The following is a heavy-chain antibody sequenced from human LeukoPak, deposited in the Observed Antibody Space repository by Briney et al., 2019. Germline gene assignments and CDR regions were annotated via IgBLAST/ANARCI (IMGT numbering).Heavy chain of an antibody. J-gene: IGHJ4*02. Sequence: GASVKVSCKASGYTFTSYDINWVRQATGQGLEWMGWMNPNSGNTDHAQKFQGRVTMTTDTSTNTAYMELRSLRSDDTAVYFCASTSMEVGATQFDYWGQGTLVTVSS. CDR3: ASTSMEVGATQFDY. V-gene: IGHV1-8*01. D-gene: IGHD1-26*01. CDR1: GYTFTSYD. CDR2: MNPNSGNT.